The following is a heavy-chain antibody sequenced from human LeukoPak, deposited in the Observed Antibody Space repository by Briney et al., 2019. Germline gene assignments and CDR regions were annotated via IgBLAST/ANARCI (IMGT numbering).Heavy chain of an antibody. D-gene: IGHD3-3*01. CDR3: ARGIRFLEWTYYFDY. Sequence: GGSLRLSCAASGFTVSSNYMSWVRQAPGKGLEWVSVIYSGGSTYYADSVKGRFTISRDNSKNTLYLQMNSLRAEDTAVYYCARGIRFLEWTYYFDYWGQGTLVTVSS. CDR2: IYSGGST. J-gene: IGHJ4*02. V-gene: IGHV3-53*01. CDR1: GFTVSSNY.